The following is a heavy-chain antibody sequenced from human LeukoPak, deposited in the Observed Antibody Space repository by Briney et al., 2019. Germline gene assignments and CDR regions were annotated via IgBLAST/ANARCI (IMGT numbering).Heavy chain of an antibody. V-gene: IGHV4-4*02. J-gene: IGHJ4*02. Sequence: PSGTLSLTCDVSGGSMSSSNWWSWVRQPPGKGLEWIGEIYHSGSTNYNPSLKSRVTISVDKSKNQFSLKLSSVTAADTAVYYCARGSKYSSGWYPFDYWGQGTLVTVSS. CDR3: ARGSKYSSGWYPFDY. D-gene: IGHD6-19*01. CDR2: IYHSGST. CDR1: GGSMSSSNW.